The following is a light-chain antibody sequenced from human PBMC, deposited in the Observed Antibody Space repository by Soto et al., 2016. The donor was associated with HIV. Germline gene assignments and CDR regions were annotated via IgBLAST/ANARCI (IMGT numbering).Light chain of an antibody. V-gene: IGKV1-39*01. CDR2: AAS. CDR3: TTELQSPRGP. CDR1: ETISIY. J-gene: IGKJ1*01. Sequence: DIQMTQSPSSLSASVGDRVTITCRASETISIYLNWYQQKPGRAPNLLIYAASILQSGVPSRFGGSGSGTDFTLTISSLQPEDSATYYCTTELQSPRGPFGRRTKVE.